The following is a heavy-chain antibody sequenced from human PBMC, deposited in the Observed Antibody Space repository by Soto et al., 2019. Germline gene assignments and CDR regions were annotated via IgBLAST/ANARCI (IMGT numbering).Heavy chain of an antibody. Sequence: QVQLVQSGAEVKKPGSSVKVSCKASGGSFSTYTINWVRQAPGQGLEWMGRIIPILAITNYAQKFQGRVTITADKSTSRAYMVLTSLTSEDTAVYYCATDHEPYSVWDQGTLVTVSS. CDR2: IIPILAIT. CDR3: ATDHEPYSV. V-gene: IGHV1-69*08. J-gene: IGHJ4*02. D-gene: IGHD2-21*01. CDR1: GGSFSTYT.